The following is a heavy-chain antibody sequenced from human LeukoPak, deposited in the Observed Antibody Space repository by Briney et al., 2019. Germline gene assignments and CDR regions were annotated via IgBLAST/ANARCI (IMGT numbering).Heavy chain of an antibody. Sequence: GGSLRLSRAASGFTFSSYAMHWVRQAPGKGLEWVAVISYDGSNKYYADSVKGRFTISRDNSKNTVYLQMNSLRVEDTAVYYCARGGTYHAFDIWGQGTTVTVSS. D-gene: IGHD1-26*01. V-gene: IGHV3-30-3*01. J-gene: IGHJ3*02. CDR3: ARGGTYHAFDI. CDR1: GFTFSSYA. CDR2: ISYDGSNK.